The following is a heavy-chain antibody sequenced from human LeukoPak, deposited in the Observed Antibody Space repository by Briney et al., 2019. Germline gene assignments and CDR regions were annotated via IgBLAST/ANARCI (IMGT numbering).Heavy chain of an antibody. CDR2: INPNSGGT. CDR1: GYTFTGYY. J-gene: IGHJ4*02. D-gene: IGHD2-21*02. CDR3: ARASAVTAYSPLDY. Sequence: ASVKVSCKASGYTFTGYYMHWVRQAPGQGLEWMGWINPNSGGTNYAQKFQDRVTITRDTSISTAYMELRSLRSDDTAVYYCARASAVTAYSPLDYWGQGTLVTVSS. V-gene: IGHV1-2*02.